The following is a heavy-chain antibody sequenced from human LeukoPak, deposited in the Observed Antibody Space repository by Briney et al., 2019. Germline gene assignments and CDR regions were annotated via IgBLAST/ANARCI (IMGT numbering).Heavy chain of an antibody. J-gene: IGHJ4*02. CDR1: GGSFSGYY. CDR3: ARGLTYYDILTGLVTGYGDLSFDY. CDR2: INHSGST. Sequence: SETLCLTCAVYGGSFSGYYWSWIRQPPGKGLEWIGEINHSGSTNYNPSLKSRVTISVDTSKNQFSLKLSSVTAADTAVYYCARGLTYYDILTGLVTGYGDLSFDYWGQGTLVTVSS. D-gene: IGHD3-9*01. V-gene: IGHV4-34*01.